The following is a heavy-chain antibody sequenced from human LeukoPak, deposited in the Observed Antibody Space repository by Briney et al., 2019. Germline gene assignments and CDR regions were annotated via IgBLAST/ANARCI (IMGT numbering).Heavy chain of an antibody. CDR3: ARGPNYASGSYDNEVFDY. D-gene: IGHD3-10*01. V-gene: IGHV4-38-2*02. Sequence: SETLSPTCTVSGYSISSGYCWGWIRQPPGKGLEWIGTIYHDGRTYFNPSLKSRVTISLDTSKNQFSLKLSSVTAADTAVYYCARGPNYASGSYDNEVFDYWGQGTLVTVSS. CDR1: GYSISSGYC. J-gene: IGHJ4*02. CDR2: IYHDGRT.